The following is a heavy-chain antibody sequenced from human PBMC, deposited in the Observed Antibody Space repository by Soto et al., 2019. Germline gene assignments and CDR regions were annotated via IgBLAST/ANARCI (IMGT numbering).Heavy chain of an antibody. CDR2: IIPIFGTA. D-gene: IGHD4-17*01. J-gene: IGHJ4*02. CDR3: ASGTEDYGDYVDY. CDR1: GGTFSSYA. V-gene: IGHV1-69*13. Sequence: GASVKVSCKASGGTFSSYAISWVRQAPGQGLEWMGGIIPIFGTANYAQKFQGRVTITADESTSTAYMELSSLRSEDTAVYYCASGTEDYGDYVDYWGQGTLVTVSS.